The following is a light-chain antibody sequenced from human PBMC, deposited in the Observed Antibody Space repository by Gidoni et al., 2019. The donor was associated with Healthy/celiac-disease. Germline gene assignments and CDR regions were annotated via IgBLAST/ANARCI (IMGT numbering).Light chain of an antibody. CDR3: AAWDDSLNGYV. V-gene: IGLV1-44*01. Sequence: QSVLTQPPSASGTPGQRVTISCSGSSSNIGSNTVNWYQQLPGTAPKLLIYSNNQRPSGFPDRFSGSKSGTSASLAISGLQSEDEADYYCAAWDDSLNGYVFGTGTKFTVL. CDR1: SSNIGSNT. J-gene: IGLJ1*01. CDR2: SNN.